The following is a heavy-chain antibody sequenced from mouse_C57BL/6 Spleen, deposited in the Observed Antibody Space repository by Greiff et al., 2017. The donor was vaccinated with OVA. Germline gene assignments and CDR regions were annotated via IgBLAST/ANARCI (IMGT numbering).Heavy chain of an antibody. CDR2: IHPSDSDT. D-gene: IGHD2-2*01. CDR1: GYTFTSYW. J-gene: IGHJ4*01. CDR3: AMVTTYYAMDY. V-gene: IGHV1-74*01. Sequence: QVQLKQPGAELVRPGASVKVSCKASGYTFTSYWMHWVKQRPGQGLEWIGRIHPSDSDTNYNQKFKGKATLTVDKSSSTAYMQLSSLTSEDSAVYYCAMVTTYYAMDYWGQGTSVTVSS.